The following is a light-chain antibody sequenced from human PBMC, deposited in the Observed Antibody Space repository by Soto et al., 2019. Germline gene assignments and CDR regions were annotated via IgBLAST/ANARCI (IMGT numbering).Light chain of an antibody. Sequence: DIQMTQSPSTLSASVGDRVSITCRASQSVISWLAWYQQKPGKAPKLLIYKASTLQSGVPSRFSGSGSGTEFTLTISSLQPDDFATYYCQHYNGYPLTFGGGTKVEIK. J-gene: IGKJ4*01. V-gene: IGKV1-5*03. CDR1: QSVISW. CDR2: KAS. CDR3: QHYNGYPLT.